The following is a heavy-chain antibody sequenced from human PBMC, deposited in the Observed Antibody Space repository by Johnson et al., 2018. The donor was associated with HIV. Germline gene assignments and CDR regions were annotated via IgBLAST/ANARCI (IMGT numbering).Heavy chain of an antibody. CDR2: ISFDGSNK. V-gene: IGHV3-30-3*01. CDR1: GFTFSNYA. D-gene: IGHD3-22*01. Sequence: QVQLVESGGGVVQPGRSLRLSCAASGFTFSNYAMHWVRQVPGKGLEWVAIISFDGSNKYYADSVKGRFTISRDNSKNTLYLQMNSLRAEDTAVYYCARGGYDDSSGSAFDIWGQGTMVTVSS. J-gene: IGHJ3*02. CDR3: ARGGYDDSSGSAFDI.